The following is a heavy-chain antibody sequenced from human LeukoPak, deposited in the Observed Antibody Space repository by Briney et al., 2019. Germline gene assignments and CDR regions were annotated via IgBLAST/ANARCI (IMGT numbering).Heavy chain of an antibody. D-gene: IGHD4/OR15-4a*01. V-gene: IGHV3-23*01. CDR1: GLSFSSFA. J-gene: IGHJ4*02. CDR3: VKRPSESCANGGCYFDS. Sequence: GSLRLSCAASGLSFSSFAMSWVRQGPARGLEWVSSIRGNGETFYADSVKGRFTISRDNRRNTLFLEMNSLRAEDTATYYCVKRPSESCANGGCYFDSWGQGTLVTVSS. CDR2: IRGNGET.